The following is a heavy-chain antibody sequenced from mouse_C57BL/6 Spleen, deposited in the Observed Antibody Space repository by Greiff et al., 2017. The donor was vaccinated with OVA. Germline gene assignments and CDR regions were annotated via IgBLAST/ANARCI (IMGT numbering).Heavy chain of an antibody. CDR1: GYAFSSYW. CDR3: AGGGGNFYYYAMDY. CDR2: IYPGDGDT. V-gene: IGHV1-80*01. Sequence: QVQLKQSGAELVKPAASVKISCKASGYAFSSYWMNWVKQRPGKGLEWIGQIYPGDGDTNYNGKFKGKATLTADKSSSTAYMQLSSLTSEDSAVYFCAGGGGNFYYYAMDYWGQGTSVTVSS. J-gene: IGHJ4*01. D-gene: IGHD2-1*01.